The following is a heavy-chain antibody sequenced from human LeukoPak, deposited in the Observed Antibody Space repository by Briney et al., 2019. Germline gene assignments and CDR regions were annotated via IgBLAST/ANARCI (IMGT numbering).Heavy chain of an antibody. J-gene: IGHJ5*02. Sequence: SETLSLTCTVSGGSISSGGYYWSWIRQHPGKGLEWIGYIYYSGSTYYNPSLESRLTISVDTSKNYFSLKLSSVTAADTAVYYCARVLGYCSSSSCYGWFDPWGQGTLVTVSS. D-gene: IGHD2-2*01. V-gene: IGHV4-31*03. CDR1: GGSISSGGYY. CDR2: IYYSGST. CDR3: ARVLGYCSSSSCYGWFDP.